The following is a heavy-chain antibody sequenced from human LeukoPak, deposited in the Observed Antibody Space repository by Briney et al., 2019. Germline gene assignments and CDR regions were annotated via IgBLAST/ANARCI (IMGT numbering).Heavy chain of an antibody. J-gene: IGHJ4*02. CDR2: ISSSSSYI. V-gene: IGHV3-21*01. Sequence: GGSLRLSCAASGFTFSSYSMNWVRQAPGKGLEWVSSISSSSSYIYYADSVKGRFTISRDNAKNSLYLQMNSLRAEDTAVYYCARGLAIFGVVIPPLDYWGQGTLVTVSS. CDR1: GFTFSSYS. CDR3: ARGLAIFGVVIPPLDY. D-gene: IGHD3-3*01.